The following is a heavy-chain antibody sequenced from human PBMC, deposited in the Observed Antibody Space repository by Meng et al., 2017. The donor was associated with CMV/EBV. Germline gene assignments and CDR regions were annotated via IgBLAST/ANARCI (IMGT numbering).Heavy chain of an antibody. CDR2: IRYDGSNK. CDR1: GFTFSSYG. D-gene: IGHD6-13*01. V-gene: IGHV3-30*02. CDR3: AKGVAAAGPLDY. J-gene: IGHJ4*02. Sequence: CSASGFTFSSYGMHWVRQAPGKGLEWVAFIRYDGSNKYYADSVKGRFTISRDNSKNTLYLQMNSLRAEDTAVYYCAKGVAAAGPLDYWGQGTLVTVSS.